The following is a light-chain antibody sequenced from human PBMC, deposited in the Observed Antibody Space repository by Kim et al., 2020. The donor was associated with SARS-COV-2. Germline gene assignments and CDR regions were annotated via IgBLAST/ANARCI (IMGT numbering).Light chain of an antibody. CDR3: QVWDSSTAWV. Sequence: VALGQTARITCGGNNIGSKNVHWYQQKPGQAPVLVIYRDSNRPSGIPERFYGSNSGNTATLTISRAQAGDEADYYCQVWDSSTAWVFGGGTQLTVL. V-gene: IGLV3-9*01. CDR1: NIGSKN. J-gene: IGLJ3*02. CDR2: RDS.